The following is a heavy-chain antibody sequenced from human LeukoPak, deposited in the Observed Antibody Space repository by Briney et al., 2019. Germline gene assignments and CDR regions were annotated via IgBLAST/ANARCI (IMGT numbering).Heavy chain of an antibody. J-gene: IGHJ3*02. Sequence: GGSLQISCKGSGSSFTSYWIGGVRQVPGKGLEWMGIIYPGDSDTRYSPSFQCQVTISADKSISTAYLQWSSLKASDTAMYYCARPDDYGAPGAFDIWGPGTMVTVSS. CDR2: IYPGDSDT. CDR3: ARPDDYGAPGAFDI. CDR1: GSSFTSYW. V-gene: IGHV5-51*01. D-gene: IGHD4-17*01.